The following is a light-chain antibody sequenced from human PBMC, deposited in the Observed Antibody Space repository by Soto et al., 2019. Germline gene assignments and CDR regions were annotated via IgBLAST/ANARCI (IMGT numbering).Light chain of an antibody. CDR2: EVS. CDR3: ISYTSDDVRYV. Sequence: QSALTQPASVSGTPGQSITISCTGSNSDVSIYDFVSWYQHHPGRAPKLIVSEVSHRPSGVSNRFSGSKSGNTASLTISGLXSEDEADYYCISYTSDDVRYVFGTGTKVTVL. CDR1: NSDVSIYDF. J-gene: IGLJ1*01. V-gene: IGLV2-14*01.